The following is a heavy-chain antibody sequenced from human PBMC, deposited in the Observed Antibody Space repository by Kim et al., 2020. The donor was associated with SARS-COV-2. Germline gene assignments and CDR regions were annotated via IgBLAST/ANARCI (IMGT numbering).Heavy chain of an antibody. Sequence: SETLSLTCAVNRGSFSGYYWSWIRQPPGKGLEWIGEINHSGRTNYNPSLKSRVTISLDTSKNQFSLKLNSVTAADTAVYYCARGSNYDYVWGSYRVAFDYWGQGTLVTVSS. CDR1: RGSFSGYY. CDR3: ARGSNYDYVWGSYRVAFDY. D-gene: IGHD3-16*02. V-gene: IGHV4-34*01. CDR2: INHSGRT. J-gene: IGHJ4*02.